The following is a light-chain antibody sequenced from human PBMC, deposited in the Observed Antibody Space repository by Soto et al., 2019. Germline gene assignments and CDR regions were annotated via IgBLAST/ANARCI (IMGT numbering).Light chain of an antibody. Sequence: QSALTQPRSVSGSPGQSVTISCTGTSSDVGGYNYVSWYQQHPGKAPKLMIYDVSKRPSGVPDRFSGSKSGNTASLTISGLQAEDEAYYYCCSYAGSDTPHVVFGGGTKLTVL. J-gene: IGLJ2*01. CDR2: DVS. CDR1: SSDVGGYNY. V-gene: IGLV2-11*01. CDR3: CSYAGSDTPHVV.